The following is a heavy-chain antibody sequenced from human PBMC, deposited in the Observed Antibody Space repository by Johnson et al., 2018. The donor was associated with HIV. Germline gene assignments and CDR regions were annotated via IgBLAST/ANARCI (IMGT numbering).Heavy chain of an antibody. Sequence: QVQVVESGGGVVQPGRSLRLSCAASGFTFSSYAMHWVRQAPCKGLEWVAVISYDGSNKYYADSVKGRFTISRDNSKNTLYLQMNSLRAEDTAVYYCARETGDDAFDIWGQGTMVTVSS. CDR1: GFTFSSYA. D-gene: IGHD7-27*01. J-gene: IGHJ3*02. CDR3: ARETGDDAFDI. V-gene: IGHV3-30*04. CDR2: ISYDGSNK.